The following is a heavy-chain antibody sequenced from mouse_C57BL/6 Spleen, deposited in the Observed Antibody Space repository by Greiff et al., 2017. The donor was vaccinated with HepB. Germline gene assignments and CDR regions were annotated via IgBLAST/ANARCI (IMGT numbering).Heavy chain of an antibody. CDR2: IVPEDGET. J-gene: IGHJ2*01. CDR3: ARSGGTGDLY. V-gene: IGHV14-2*01. CDR1: GFNIKDYY. D-gene: IGHD2-14*01. Sequence: VQLQQSGAELVKPGASVKLSCTASGFNIKDYYMHWVKQRTEQGLEWIGRIVPEDGETKSAPKFQGKATITADTSSNTAYLQLSSLPSEDTAVYYCARSGGTGDLYWGQGTTLTVSS.